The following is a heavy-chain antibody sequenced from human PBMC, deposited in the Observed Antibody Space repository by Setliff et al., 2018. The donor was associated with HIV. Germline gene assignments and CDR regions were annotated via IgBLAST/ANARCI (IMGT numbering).Heavy chain of an antibody. CDR1: GDSIRSDSYY. CDR2: INYSGFT. V-gene: IGHV4-61*01. Sequence: PSETLSLTCTVSGDSIRSDSYYWSWIRQLPGKGLEWIGYINYSGFTNYNPSLKSRVTISVDASRNQFSLKLSSVTAAGTAVYYCALGIAAVGPAPFDYWGQGSLVTVSS. CDR3: ALGIAAVGPAPFDY. J-gene: IGHJ4*02. D-gene: IGHD6-13*01.